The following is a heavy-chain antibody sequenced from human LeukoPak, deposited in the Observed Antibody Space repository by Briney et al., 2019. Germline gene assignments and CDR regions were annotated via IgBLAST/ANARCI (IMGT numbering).Heavy chain of an antibody. CDR3: ARETPQSRAFGY. J-gene: IGHJ4*02. V-gene: IGHV3-11*04. CDR2: ISINGRTI. D-gene: IGHD3-10*01. CDR1: GFTFSDYY. Sequence: GGSLRLSCAASGFTFSDYYMAWIRQAPGKGLEWVSYISINGRTINYADSVEGRFTISRDNSNNTLYLQMNSLRAEDTAVYYCARETPQSRAFGYWGQGTLVTVSS.